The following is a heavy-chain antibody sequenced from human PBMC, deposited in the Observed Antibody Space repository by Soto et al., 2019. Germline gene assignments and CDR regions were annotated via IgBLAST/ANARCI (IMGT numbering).Heavy chain of an antibody. CDR3: AAGYDILTGSPGAWFDP. D-gene: IGHD3-9*01. CDR1: GGTFSSYT. J-gene: IGHJ5*02. V-gene: IGHV1-69*02. Sequence: SVKVSCKASGGTFSSYTSSWVRQAPGQGLEWMGRIIPILGIANYAQKFQGRVTITADESTSTAYMELSSLRSEDTAVYYCAAGYDILTGSPGAWFDPWGQGTLVTVSS. CDR2: IIPILGIA.